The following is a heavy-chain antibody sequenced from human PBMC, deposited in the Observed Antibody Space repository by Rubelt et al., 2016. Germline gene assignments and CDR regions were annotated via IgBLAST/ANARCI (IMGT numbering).Heavy chain of an antibody. CDR3: ARKEIAVAGYYDY. Sequence: LSLKSRVTISVDTSKNQFSLKLSSVTAADTAVYYCARKEIAVAGYYDYWGQGTLVTVSS. V-gene: IGHV4-34*01. D-gene: IGHD6-19*01. J-gene: IGHJ4*02.